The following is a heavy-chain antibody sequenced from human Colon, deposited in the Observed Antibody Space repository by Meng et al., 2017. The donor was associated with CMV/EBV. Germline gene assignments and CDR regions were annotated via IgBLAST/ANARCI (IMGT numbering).Heavy chain of an antibody. J-gene: IGHJ6*02. D-gene: IGHD2-8*01. V-gene: IGHV3-23*01. CDR2: ISGSGDNA. CDR1: GFTFSNYG. Sequence: GGSLRLSCAASGFTFSNYGMSWVRQTPGKGLQWVSGISGSGDNAYYTDSVKGRFTISRDNSKNTLYLQMTNLRADDTAVYYCARIGGVLPMDVWGPGTTVTVSS. CDR3: ARIGGVLPMDV.